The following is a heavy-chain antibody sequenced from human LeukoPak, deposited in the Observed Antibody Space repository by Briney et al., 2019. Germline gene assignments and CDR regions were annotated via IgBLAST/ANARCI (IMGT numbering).Heavy chain of an antibody. CDR2: INTSGST. V-gene: IGHV4-4*09. J-gene: IGHJ6*03. Sequence: PWETLSLTCSVSGGAFDSKYWSWIRQPPGKGLEWIGYINTSGSTNVNPSLRSRRSISIDNTKNQSSLKVYSVNAADSAVYYCANYIRNVDYYMDVWGKGTTVIVSS. D-gene: IGHD1-1*01. CDR1: GGAFDSKY. CDR3: ANYIRNVDYYMDV.